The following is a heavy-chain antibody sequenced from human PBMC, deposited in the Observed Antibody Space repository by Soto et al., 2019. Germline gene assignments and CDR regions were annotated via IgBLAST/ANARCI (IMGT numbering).Heavy chain of an antibody. J-gene: IGHJ4*02. Sequence: QVQLVQSGAEVQRPGASVKVSCKTFGYTFSSYSISWVRQAPGQGLEWMGWISGYRVRRGHAQKFKDRVTVTTDTSTSTAYMELRSLTYDDTAVYYCARRFGDASSASGFDFWGQGTLVTVSS. CDR2: ISGYRVRR. V-gene: IGHV1-18*01. D-gene: IGHD2-21*02. CDR1: GYTFSSYS. CDR3: ARRFGDASSASGFDF.